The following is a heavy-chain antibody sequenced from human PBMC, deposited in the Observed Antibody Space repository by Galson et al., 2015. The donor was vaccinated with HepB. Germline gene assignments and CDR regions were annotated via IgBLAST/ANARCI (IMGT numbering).Heavy chain of an antibody. CDR1: GYTLTSYT. Sequence: SVKVSCKASGYTLTSYTISWVRQAPGQGLEWMGWISAYNGNTNYAQKLQDRVIMTTNTSTSTAYMELRRLRSDDTAVYYCARRFLEWSHSFDPWGQGTLVTVSS. CDR3: ARRFLEWSHSFDP. D-gene: IGHD3-3*01. CDR2: ISAYNGNT. J-gene: IGHJ5*02. V-gene: IGHV1-18*01.